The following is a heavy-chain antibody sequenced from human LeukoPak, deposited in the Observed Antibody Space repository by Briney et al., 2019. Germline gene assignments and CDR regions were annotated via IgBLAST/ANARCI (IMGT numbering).Heavy chain of an antibody. CDR1: GGSLSSGGYC. J-gene: IGHJ3*02. D-gene: IGHD3-3*01. CDR2: IFHSGST. V-gene: IGHV4-30-2*01. Sequence: SETLSLTCTVSGGSLSSGGYCWSWIRQPPGKGLEWIGDIFHSGSTYYNPSLKSRVTISVDRSKNQFSLKLSSVTAADTAVYYCARGTGTRITIFGVVISAFDIWGQGTMVTVSS. CDR3: ARGTGTRITIFGVVISAFDI.